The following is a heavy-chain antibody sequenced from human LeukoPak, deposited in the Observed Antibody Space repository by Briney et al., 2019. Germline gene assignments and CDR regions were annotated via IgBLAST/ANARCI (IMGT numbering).Heavy chain of an antibody. J-gene: IGHJ4*02. D-gene: IGHD3-3*01. CDR1: GFTFSIYA. V-gene: IGHV3-23*01. CDR2: ISANGGET. Sequence: PTGGSLRLSCAASGFTFSIYAMSWVRQAPGKGLEWVSSISANGGETHYADSVKGRFTISRDNSKNTLYLQINNPRVEDTAVYYCAKRYYDFPLDYWGQGTLVTVSS. CDR3: AKRYYDFPLDY.